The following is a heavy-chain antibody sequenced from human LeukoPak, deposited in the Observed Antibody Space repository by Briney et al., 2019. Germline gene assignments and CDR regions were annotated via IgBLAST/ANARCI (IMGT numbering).Heavy chain of an antibody. J-gene: IGHJ4*02. Sequence: GGSLRLSCAASGFTFSRYGMHWVRQAPGKGLEWVAFIRYEGSDKYYADSVKGRFTISRDNSKNTLYLQMDSLRPEDTAMYYCAKGFGRPWGQGTLVTVSS. V-gene: IGHV3-30*02. D-gene: IGHD3/OR15-3a*01. CDR1: GFTFSRYG. CDR3: AKGFGRP. CDR2: IRYEGSDK.